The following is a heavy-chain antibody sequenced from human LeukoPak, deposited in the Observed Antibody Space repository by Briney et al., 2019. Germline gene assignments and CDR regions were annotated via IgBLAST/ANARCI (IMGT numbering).Heavy chain of an antibody. D-gene: IGHD3-16*02. Sequence: SETLSLTCSVSGGSISNYYWSWIRQSPGMRLEWTGYIFYSGSTDYNPSLKSRVTISLDTSKIQFSLKLSSVTAADTAIYYCARSDTSGGTIAFDVFDVWGQGTMVTVSS. CDR3: ARSDTSGGTIAFDVFDV. V-gene: IGHV4-59*01. J-gene: IGHJ3*01. CDR1: GGSISNYY. CDR2: IFYSGST.